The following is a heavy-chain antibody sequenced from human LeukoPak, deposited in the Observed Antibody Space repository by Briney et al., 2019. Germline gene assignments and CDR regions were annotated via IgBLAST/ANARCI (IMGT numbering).Heavy chain of an antibody. V-gene: IGHV3-74*01. CDR3: ANLVIASGQGVDY. J-gene: IGHJ4*02. CDR2: INSDGSST. CDR1: GFTFSSYW. D-gene: IGHD6-19*01. Sequence: GGSLRLSSAASGFTFSSYWMHWVRQAPGKGLVWVSRINSDGSSTSYADSVKGRFTISRDNAKNTLYLQMNSLRAEDTAMYYCANLVIASGQGVDYWGQGTPVTVSS.